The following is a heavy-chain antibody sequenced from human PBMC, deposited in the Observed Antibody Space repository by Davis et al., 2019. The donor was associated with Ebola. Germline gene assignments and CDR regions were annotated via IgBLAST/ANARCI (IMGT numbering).Heavy chain of an antibody. CDR1: GFTFSTYS. Sequence: PGGSLRLSCAASGFTFSTYSMNWVRQAPGKGLEWVAVISYDGSNKYYADSVKGRFTISRDNSKNTLYLQMNSLRAEDTAVYYCAKSSPHGSGSYPDYWGQGTLVTVSS. J-gene: IGHJ4*02. CDR3: AKSSPHGSGSYPDY. CDR2: ISYDGSNK. D-gene: IGHD3-10*01. V-gene: IGHV3-30*18.